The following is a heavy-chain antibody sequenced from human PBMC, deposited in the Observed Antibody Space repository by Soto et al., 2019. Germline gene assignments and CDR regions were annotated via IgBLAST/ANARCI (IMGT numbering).Heavy chain of an antibody. V-gene: IGHV4-61*08. D-gene: IGHD5-18*01. J-gene: IGHJ5*02. CDR2: IYYSGSA. CDR1: GGSISSGDYY. CDR3: ARQEDNYGHRWLDP. Sequence: PSEPLSLTCTVSGGSISSGDYYWSWIRQPPGKGLEWIGYIYYSGSAKYNPSLQSRVTISIDTSKKQLSLKLSSVTAADTAVYYCARQEDNYGHRWLDPWGHGTLVTV.